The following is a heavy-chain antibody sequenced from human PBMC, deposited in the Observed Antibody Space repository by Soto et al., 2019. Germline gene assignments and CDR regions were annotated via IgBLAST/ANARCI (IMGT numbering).Heavy chain of an antibody. Sequence: GASVKVSCKASGYTFTGYYMHWVRQAPGQGLEWMGWINPNSGGTNYAQKFQGWVTMTRDTSISTAYMELSRLRSDDTAVYYCARDEMGTEEKSGYYYYGMDVWGQGTTVTVSS. CDR1: GYTFTGYY. CDR2: INPNSGGT. CDR3: ARDEMGTEEKSGYYYYGMDV. J-gene: IGHJ6*02. D-gene: IGHD1-1*01. V-gene: IGHV1-2*04.